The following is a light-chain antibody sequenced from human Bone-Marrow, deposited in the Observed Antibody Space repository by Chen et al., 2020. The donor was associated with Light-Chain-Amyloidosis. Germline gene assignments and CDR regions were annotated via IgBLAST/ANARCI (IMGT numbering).Light chain of an antibody. CDR1: FGSVSASYY. Sequence: QTVVTQEPSFSLSPGGTVTLTCGLTFGSVSASYYPSWYQQTPGQAPRTLIYSTNSRSSGVPDRFSGSILGNKAALTITGAQADDESDYYCVLYMGSGISVFGGGTKLTVL. CDR3: VLYMGSGISV. V-gene: IGLV8-61*01. J-gene: IGLJ3*02. CDR2: STN.